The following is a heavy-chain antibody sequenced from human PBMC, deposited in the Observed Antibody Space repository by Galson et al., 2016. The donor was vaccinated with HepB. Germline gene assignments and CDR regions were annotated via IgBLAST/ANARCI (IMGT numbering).Heavy chain of an antibody. D-gene: IGHD6-13*01. CDR1: GFSVSTYN. Sequence: SLRLSCAASGFSVSTYNMHWVRQAPGKGLEWVSVTYSGGDTYYADSVKGRFTISRDNSKNTLYLQMNSLRAEDTAVYYCATDSPHSSSWGSHWGQGTLVTVSS. V-gene: IGHV3-53*01. CDR2: TYSGGDT. CDR3: ATDSPHSSSWGSH. J-gene: IGHJ4*02.